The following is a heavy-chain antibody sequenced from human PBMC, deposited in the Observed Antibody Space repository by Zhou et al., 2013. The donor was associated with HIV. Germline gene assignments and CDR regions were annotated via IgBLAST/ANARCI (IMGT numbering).Heavy chain of an antibody. D-gene: IGHD3-3*02. J-gene: IGHJ5*01. Sequence: QVRLVQSGAEVKKPGASVKVSCKVSRNILTQFSMHWVRQAPGKGLEWMGGFDPEDGETIYAQNFQGRLTMTEDTATDTGSLQLSSLKSEDTAVYYCAMQRVPLTRRIGMRLAPHWFDSWGPGSLVTVSS. V-gene: IGHV1-24*01. CDR1: RNILTQFS. CDR2: FDPEDGET. CDR3: AMQRVPLTRRIGMRLAPHWFDS.